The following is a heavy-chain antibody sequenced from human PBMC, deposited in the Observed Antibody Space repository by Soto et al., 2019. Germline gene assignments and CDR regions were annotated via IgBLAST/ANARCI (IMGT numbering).Heavy chain of an antibody. CDR2: INHSGST. Sequence: QVQLQKWGAGLLKPSETLSLTCAVYGGSFSGYYWSWIRQPPGKGLEWIGEINHSGSTNYNPSLKSRVTISLDTSKNQFSLRLSSVTAADTAVYYCASGWGRIFDYWGQGTLVTVSS. J-gene: IGHJ4*02. CDR3: ASGWGRIFDY. D-gene: IGHD7-27*01. V-gene: IGHV4-34*01. CDR1: GGSFSGYY.